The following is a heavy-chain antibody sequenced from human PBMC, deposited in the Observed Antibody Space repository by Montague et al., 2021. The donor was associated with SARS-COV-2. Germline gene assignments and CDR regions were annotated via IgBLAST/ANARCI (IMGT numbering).Heavy chain of an antibody. J-gene: IGHJ6*03. V-gene: IGHV4-34*01. CDR3: ARLGDGVVPSPILGVGPYYSYYYMDV. Sequence: SETLSPTRAVHGGSFSTYSWDWIRQHPGKGLEWIGEIHHGGSTNYNPSLKSRVTISADTSKNQFSLKLTSVAAADTAVYYCARLGDGVVPSPILGVGPYYSYYYMDVWGKGTTVTVSS. D-gene: IGHD3-10*01. CDR2: IHHGGST. CDR1: GGSFSTYS.